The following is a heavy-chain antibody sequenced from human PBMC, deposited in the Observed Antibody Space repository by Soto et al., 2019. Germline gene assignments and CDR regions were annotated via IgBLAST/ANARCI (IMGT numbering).Heavy chain of an antibody. CDR2: VFPGDSDT. V-gene: IGHV5-51*01. CDR1: GCTFSSYC. Sequence: ESLKISCTVSGCTFSSYCIGWVLQMPGKRLEGLGVVFPGDSDTSYSPSFKGQVTISVDKSISHAYLQWSSLTASDTAVYYYARRGQQFAKNNWFDHWGQGTLVTVSS. J-gene: IGHJ5*02. CDR3: ARRGQQFAKNNWFDH. D-gene: IGHD6-13*01.